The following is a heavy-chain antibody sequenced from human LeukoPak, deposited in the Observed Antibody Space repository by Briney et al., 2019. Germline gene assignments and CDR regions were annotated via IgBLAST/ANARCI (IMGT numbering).Heavy chain of an antibody. CDR2: IYYSGTT. J-gene: IGHJ3*02. Sequence: PSETLSLTCTVSGGSISKTNNYWNWIRQPPGKGLEWIGSIYYSGTTYYNPSLKSRVTISVDTSNNQFFLKLSSVIAADTAVYYCARPRDGYNPSAFDIWGQGTMVTVSS. CDR3: ARPRDGYNPSAFDI. D-gene: IGHD5-24*01. CDR1: GGSISKTNNY. V-gene: IGHV4-39*07.